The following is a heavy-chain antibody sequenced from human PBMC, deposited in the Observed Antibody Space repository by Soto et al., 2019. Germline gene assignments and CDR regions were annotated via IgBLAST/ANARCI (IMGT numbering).Heavy chain of an antibody. V-gene: IGHV3-30*18. D-gene: IGHD4-17*01. J-gene: IGHJ4*02. Sequence: GGSLRLSCAASGFTFSSYGMHWVRQAPGKGLEWVAVISYHGSNRYYADSVKGRFTISRDNSKNTLYLQMNSLRAEDTAVYYCAKDPATAARYGDAFDYWGQGTLVTVSS. CDR1: GFTFSSYG. CDR3: AKDPATAARYGDAFDY. CDR2: ISYHGSNR.